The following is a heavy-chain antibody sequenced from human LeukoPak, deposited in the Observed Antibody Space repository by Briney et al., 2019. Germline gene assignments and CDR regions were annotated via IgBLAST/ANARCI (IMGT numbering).Heavy chain of an antibody. D-gene: IGHD3-22*01. CDR1: GFTFNSYW. CDR2: INSDGSST. V-gene: IGHV3-74*01. CDR3: ARNMIEKPQDAFDI. J-gene: IGHJ3*02. Sequence: TGGSLRLSCAASGFTFNSYWMHWVRQAPGKGLVWVSRINSDGSSTSYADSVKGRFTISRDNAKNTLYLQMNSLRAEDTAVYYCARNMIEKPQDAFDIWGQGTMVTVSS.